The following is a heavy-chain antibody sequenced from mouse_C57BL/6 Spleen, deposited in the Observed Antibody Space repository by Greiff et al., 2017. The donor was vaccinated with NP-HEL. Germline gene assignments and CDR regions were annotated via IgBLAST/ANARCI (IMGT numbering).Heavy chain of an antibody. CDR1: GYTFTDYE. CDR2: IDPETGGT. J-gene: IGHJ2*01. Sequence: VQLQQSGAELVRPGASVTLSCKASGYTFTDYEMHWVKQTPVHGLEWIGAIDPETGGTAYNQKFKGKAILTADKSSSTAYMELRSLTSEDSAVYYCTNYYGSSYSWGQGTTLTVSS. V-gene: IGHV1-15*01. D-gene: IGHD1-1*01. CDR3: TNYYGSSYS.